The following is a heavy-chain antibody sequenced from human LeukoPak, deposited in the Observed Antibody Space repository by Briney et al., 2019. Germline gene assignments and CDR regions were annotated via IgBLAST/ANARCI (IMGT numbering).Heavy chain of an antibody. CDR2: MSYDGGHI. D-gene: IGHD2-2*01. V-gene: IGHV3-30*18. CDR1: GFNFKNYG. CDR3: AKGCSSTSCAIEFDS. J-gene: IGHJ4*02. Sequence: LSGGSLRLSCGGSGFNFKNYGIHWVRQAPGRGLEWVAGMSYDGGHIYYGDSVKGRFTISRDNSKDTAYAEMNSLRPADTAVYYCAKGCSSTSCAIEFDSWGQGILVTVSS.